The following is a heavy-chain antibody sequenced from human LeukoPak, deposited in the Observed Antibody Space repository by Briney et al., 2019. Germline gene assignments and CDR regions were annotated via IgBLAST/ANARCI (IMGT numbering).Heavy chain of an antibody. CDR3: AKVSVCYGCYLDY. J-gene: IGHJ4*02. V-gene: IGHV3-23*01. Sequence: GSLRLSCAASGYPFSSHGLTWVRQAPGKGLEWVSTINGAGDNTYYAETVKGRFTISRGNSKNTLYLQMHSLRAEDTAIYYCAKVSVCYGCYLDYWGQGTLVTVS. CDR2: INGAGDNT. D-gene: IGHD3-16*01. CDR1: GYPFSSHG.